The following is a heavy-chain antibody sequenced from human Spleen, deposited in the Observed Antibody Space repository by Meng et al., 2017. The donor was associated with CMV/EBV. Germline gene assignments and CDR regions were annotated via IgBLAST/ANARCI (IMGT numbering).Heavy chain of an antibody. CDR2: INSDGSST. CDR3: AKDLGLTYYDFWSGYSQFDY. J-gene: IGHJ4*02. Sequence: GGSLRLSCAASGFTFRSYWMHWVRQAPGKGLVWVSRINSDGSSTSYADSVKGRFTISRDNAKNTLYLQMNSLRAEDTAVYYCAKDLGLTYYDFWSGYSQFDYWGQGTLVTVSS. D-gene: IGHD3-3*01. CDR1: GFTFRSYW. V-gene: IGHV3-74*01.